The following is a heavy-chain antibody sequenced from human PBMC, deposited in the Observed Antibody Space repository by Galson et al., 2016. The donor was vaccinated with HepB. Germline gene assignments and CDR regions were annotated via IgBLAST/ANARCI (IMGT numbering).Heavy chain of an antibody. J-gene: IGHJ4*02. CDR3: ARLLEHQPRDSNFDY. CDR1: GYIFTSYW. D-gene: IGHD1-1*01. CDR2: IRPGDSET. V-gene: IGHV5-51*01. Sequence: QSGAEVKKPEESLKISCKASGYIFTSYWIVWVRQMPGKGLEWMGFIRPGDSETRYSPSFQGHVSISVDKSISTAYLQWTSLKASDTAMYYCARLLEHQPRDSNFDYWGQGTLVTVYS.